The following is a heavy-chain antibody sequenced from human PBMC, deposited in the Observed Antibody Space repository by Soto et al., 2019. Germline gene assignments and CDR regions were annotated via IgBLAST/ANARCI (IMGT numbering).Heavy chain of an antibody. CDR1: GYTFTSYA. Sequence: ASVKVSCKASGYTFTSYAMHWVRQAPGQRLEWMGWINAGNGNTKYSQKFQGRVTITRDTSASTAYMELSSLRSENTAVYYCARAGSSPIPLAFDYWGQGTLVTVSS. J-gene: IGHJ4*02. CDR3: ARAGSSPIPLAFDY. CDR2: INAGNGNT. V-gene: IGHV1-3*01. D-gene: IGHD6-13*01.